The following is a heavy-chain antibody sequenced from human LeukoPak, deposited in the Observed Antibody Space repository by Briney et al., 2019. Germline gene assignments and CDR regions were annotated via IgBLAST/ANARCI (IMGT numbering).Heavy chain of an antibody. V-gene: IGHV3-21*01. Sequence: PGRSLRLSCAASGFTFSSYSMNWVRQAPGKGLEWVSSISSSSSYIYYADSVKGRFTISRDNAKNSLYLQMNSLRPEDTAVYYCAKVLGEYSIRSKPLDTWGQGTLVTVSS. CDR2: ISSSSSYI. CDR1: GFTFSSYS. D-gene: IGHD6-13*01. CDR3: AKVLGEYSIRSKPLDT. J-gene: IGHJ5*02.